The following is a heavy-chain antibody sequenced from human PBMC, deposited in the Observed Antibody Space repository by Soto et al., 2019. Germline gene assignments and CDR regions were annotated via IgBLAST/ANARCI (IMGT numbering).Heavy chain of an antibody. V-gene: IGHV1-69*08. CDR3: AREGGIVATALFDY. D-gene: IGHD5-12*01. J-gene: IGHJ4*02. CDR2: IIPILGIA. Sequence: QVQLVQSGAEVKKPGSSVKVSCKASGGTFSSYTISWVRQAPGQGLEWMGRIIPILGIANYAQKFQGRVTIAADKPTSTAYMELSSLSSEDTAVYYCAREGGIVATALFDYWGQGTLVTVSS. CDR1: GGTFSSYT.